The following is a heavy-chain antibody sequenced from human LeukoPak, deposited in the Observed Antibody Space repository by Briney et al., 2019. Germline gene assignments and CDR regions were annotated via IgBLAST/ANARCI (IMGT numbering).Heavy chain of an antibody. J-gene: IGHJ4*02. CDR1: GGSFSGYY. Sequence: SETLSLTCAVYGGSFSGYYWSWTRQPPGKGLEWIGEINHSGSTNYIPSLKSRVTISVDTSKNQFSLKLSSVTAADTAVYYCARGREDGLDYWGQGTLVTVSS. CDR2: INHSGST. V-gene: IGHV4-34*01. CDR3: ARGREDGLDY.